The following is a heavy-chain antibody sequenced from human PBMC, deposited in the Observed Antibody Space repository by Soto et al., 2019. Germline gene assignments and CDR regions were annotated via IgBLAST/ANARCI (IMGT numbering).Heavy chain of an antibody. CDR2: IYYSGST. D-gene: IGHD4-17*01. V-gene: IGHV4-61*01. Sequence: SETLSLTCTVSGGSVSSGSYYWSWIRQPPGKGLEWIGYIYYSGSTNYNHSLKSRVTISVDTSKNQFSLKLSSVTAADTAVYYCARDLSGDYGPEAPPDYYYGMDVWGQGTTVTVSS. CDR3: ARDLSGDYGPEAPPDYYYGMDV. CDR1: GGSVSSGSYY. J-gene: IGHJ6*02.